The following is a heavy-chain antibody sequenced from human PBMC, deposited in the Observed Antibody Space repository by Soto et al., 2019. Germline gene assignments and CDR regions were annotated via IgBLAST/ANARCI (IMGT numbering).Heavy chain of an antibody. D-gene: IGHD3-10*01. V-gene: IGHV3-11*01. CDR1: GFTFSDYY. J-gene: IGHJ4*02. CDR2: ISSSGSTI. Sequence: GGSLRLSCAASGFTFSDYYMSWIRQAPGKGLEWVSYISSSGSTIYYADSVKGRFTISRDNAKNSLYLQMNSLRAEDTAVYDCARPHYYGSGSAYFDYWGQGTLVTVSS. CDR3: ARPHYYGSGSAYFDY.